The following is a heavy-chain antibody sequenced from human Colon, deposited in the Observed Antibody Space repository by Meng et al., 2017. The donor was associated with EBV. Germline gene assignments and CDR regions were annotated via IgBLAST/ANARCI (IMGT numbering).Heavy chain of an antibody. Sequence: QVQLVESGGGLVKPGGSLRRSCAASGFTFSDYYMNWIRQAPGKGLEWVSYISSSGSTIYYADSVKGRFTISRDNAKNSLSLQMNSLSAEDTAVYYCARDLWGYFGSGSPVDYWGQGTMVTVSA. V-gene: IGHV3-11*01. D-gene: IGHD3-10*01. CDR2: ISSSGSTI. CDR1: GFTFSDYY. CDR3: ARDLWGYFGSGSPVDY. J-gene: IGHJ4*02.